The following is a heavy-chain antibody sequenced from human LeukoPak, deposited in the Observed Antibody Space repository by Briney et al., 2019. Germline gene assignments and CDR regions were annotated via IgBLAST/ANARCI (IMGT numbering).Heavy chain of an antibody. CDR1: GFTFSSYA. D-gene: IGHD5-12*01. CDR2: ISGSGGST. Sequence: GGSLRLSCAASGFTFSSYAMSWVRQAPGKGLEWVSAISGSGGSTYYADSVKGRFTISRDNSKNTLYLQMNSLRAEDTAVYYCAKDPHGLTVATIIGVSDYWGQGTLVTVSS. V-gene: IGHV3-23*01. J-gene: IGHJ4*02. CDR3: AKDPHGLTVATIIGVSDY.